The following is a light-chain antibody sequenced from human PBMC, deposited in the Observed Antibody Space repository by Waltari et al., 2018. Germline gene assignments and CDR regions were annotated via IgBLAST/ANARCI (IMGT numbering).Light chain of an antibody. CDR2: NDR. J-gene: IGLJ2*01. CDR3: QVWDSGADHVV. V-gene: IGLV3-21*02. Sequence: SYVLTQPPSGSVAPGQTASITCGRNHLGSKSVHWYQQKPGQAPVLVVYNDRDQPSGIPERFSGSNSGNTATLTISRVEAGDEADYYCQVWDSGADHVVFGGGTKLTVL. CDR1: HLGSKS.